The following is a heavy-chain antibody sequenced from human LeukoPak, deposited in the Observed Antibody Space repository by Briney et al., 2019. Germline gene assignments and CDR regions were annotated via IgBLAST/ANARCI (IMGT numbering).Heavy chain of an antibody. J-gene: IGHJ3*02. CDR1: GGSISSYY. CDR3: ARESSSSWSGAFDI. Sequence: PSETLSLTCTVSGGSISSYYWSWIRQPPGKGLEWIGYIYYSGSTNYNPSLKSRVTISVGTSKNQFSLKLSSVTAADTAVYYCARESSSSWSGAFDIWGQGTMVTVSS. D-gene: IGHD6-13*01. CDR2: IYYSGST. V-gene: IGHV4-59*01.